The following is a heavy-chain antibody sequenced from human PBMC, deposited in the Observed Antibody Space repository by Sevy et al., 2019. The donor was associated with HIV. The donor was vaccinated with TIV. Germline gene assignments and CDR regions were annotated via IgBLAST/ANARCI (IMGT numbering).Heavy chain of an antibody. CDR3: AREGCSRPHDY. J-gene: IGHJ4*02. CDR1: GFAFHEYS. CDR2: LSFGCGKI. V-gene: IGHV3-23*01. Sequence: GGSLRLSCAASGFAFHEYSMSWIRQAPGKGLEWVATLSFGCGKINYADSVKGRFTISRDNSKNSFYLQMEDLRVEDTALYYGAREGCSRPHDYWGQGTRVTVSS. D-gene: IGHD2-8*01.